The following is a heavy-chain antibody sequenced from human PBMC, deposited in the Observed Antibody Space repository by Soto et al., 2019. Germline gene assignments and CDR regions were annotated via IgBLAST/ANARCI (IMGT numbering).Heavy chain of an antibody. Sequence: ASVKVSCKASGYTFTGYYMHWVRQAPGQGLEWVGWINPNSGGTNYAQKFQGRVTMTRDTSISTAYMELSRLRSDDTAVYYCAGNGAMYEAFDIWGQGTMVTVSS. CDR1: GYTFTGYY. D-gene: IGHD1-26*01. V-gene: IGHV1-2*02. J-gene: IGHJ3*02. CDR3: AGNGAMYEAFDI. CDR2: INPNSGGT.